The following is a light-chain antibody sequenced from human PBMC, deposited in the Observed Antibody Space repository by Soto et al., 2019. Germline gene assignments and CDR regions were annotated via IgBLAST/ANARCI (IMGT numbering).Light chain of an antibody. J-gene: IGKJ5*01. CDR1: QSVSSY. CDR3: QQRSNWPIT. V-gene: IGKV3-11*01. Sequence: EIVMTPSPGPLSFSPGERATPSCRASQSVSSYLAWYQQKPGQAPRLLIYDASNRATGIPARFSGSGSGTDFTLTISSLEPEDFAVYYCQQRSNWPITFGQGTRLEIK. CDR2: DAS.